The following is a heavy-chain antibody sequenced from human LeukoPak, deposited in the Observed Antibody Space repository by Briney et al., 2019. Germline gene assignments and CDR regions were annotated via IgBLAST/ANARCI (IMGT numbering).Heavy chain of an antibody. CDR1: GGSISSYY. Sequence: SETLSLTCTVSGGSISSYYWSWIRQPPGKGLEWIGYIYYSGSTNYNPSLKSRVTISVDTSKNQFSLKLSSVTAADTAVYYCAREGISYYDILTGYHYGMDVWGQGTTVTASS. CDR2: IYYSGST. V-gene: IGHV4-59*01. D-gene: IGHD3-9*01. CDR3: AREGISYYDILTGYHYGMDV. J-gene: IGHJ6*02.